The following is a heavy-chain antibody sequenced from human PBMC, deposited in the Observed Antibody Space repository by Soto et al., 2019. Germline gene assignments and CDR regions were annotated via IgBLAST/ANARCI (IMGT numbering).Heavy chain of an antibody. CDR1: GTSISGDYW. J-gene: IGHJ4*02. Sequence: QVQLQESGPGLVKPSDTLSLTCAVSGTSISGDYWCGWIRQTPGKVLEWIGYISSGGATHSNPSLGSRLTMSVDTSRSQFSLKLSSVTAVDAALYHCTRKTGGYYFFAYWGRGTLVTVSS. V-gene: IGHV4-28*01. CDR3: TRKTGGYYFFAY. CDR2: ISSGGAT. D-gene: IGHD2-8*02.